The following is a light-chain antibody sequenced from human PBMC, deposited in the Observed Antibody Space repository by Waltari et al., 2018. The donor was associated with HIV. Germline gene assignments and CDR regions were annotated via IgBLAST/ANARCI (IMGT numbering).Light chain of an antibody. CDR2: QDS. CDR1: KLGYKY. Sequence: SYELTQPPSVSVSPGQTASITCSGDKLGYKYACWYQQKPSQSPVLVIYQDSKRPSGIPERFSGSNSGNTATLTISGTQAMDEADYYCQAWDSSTAVFGGGTKLTVL. V-gene: IGLV3-1*01. CDR3: QAWDSSTAV. J-gene: IGLJ2*01.